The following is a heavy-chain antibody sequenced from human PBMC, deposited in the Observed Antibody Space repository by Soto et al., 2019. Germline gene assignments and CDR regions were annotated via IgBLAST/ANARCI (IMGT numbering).Heavy chain of an antibody. CDR3: ANLRDGYKISGDDAFDI. CDR2: ISYDGSNK. Sequence: GGSLRLSCAASGFTFSSYGMHWVRQAPGKGLEWVAVISYDGSNKYYADSVKGRFTISRDNSKNTLYLQMNSLRAEDTAVYYCANLRDGYKISGDDAFDIWGQGTMVTVSS. J-gene: IGHJ3*02. V-gene: IGHV3-30*18. CDR1: GFTFSSYG. D-gene: IGHD5-12*01.